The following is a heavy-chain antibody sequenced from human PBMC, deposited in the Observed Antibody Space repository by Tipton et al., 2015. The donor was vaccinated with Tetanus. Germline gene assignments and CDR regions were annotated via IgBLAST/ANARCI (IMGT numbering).Heavy chain of an antibody. CDR1: GGSVSSGSYY. D-gene: IGHD1-26*01. CDR3: ARGDGYHYYYHMDV. V-gene: IGHV4-61*01. Sequence: LRLSCTVSGGSVSSGSYYWSWIRQPPGKGLEWIGYFFYSGSTNYNPSLKSRVSMAVGTSKNQFSLQLRSVTATDTAVYYCARGDGYHYYYHMDVWGRGTTVTVSS. CDR2: FFYSGST. J-gene: IGHJ6*04.